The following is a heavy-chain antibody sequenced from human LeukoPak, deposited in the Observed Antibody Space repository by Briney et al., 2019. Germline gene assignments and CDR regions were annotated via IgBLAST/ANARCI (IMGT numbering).Heavy chain of an antibody. CDR2: IYYSGST. CDR1: GGSISSSSYF. V-gene: IGHV4-61*05. D-gene: IGHD6-13*01. J-gene: IGHJ3*02. CDR3: ARGGAAAGTPMWAFDI. Sequence: SETLSLTCTVSGGSISSSSYFWSWIRQPPGKGLEWIGYIYYSGSTHYNPSLKSRVTISVDTSKNQFSLKLSSVTAADTAVYYCARGGAAAGTPMWAFDIWGQGTMVTVSS.